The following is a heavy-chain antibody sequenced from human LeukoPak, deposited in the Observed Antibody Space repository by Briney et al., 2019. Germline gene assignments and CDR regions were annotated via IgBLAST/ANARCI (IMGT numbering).Heavy chain of an antibody. D-gene: IGHD4-23*01. CDR3: ARGLMTTMVTPGY. CDR1: GGSISNGAYY. J-gene: IGHJ4*02. V-gene: IGHV4-39*02. CDR2: IYYSGST. Sequence: SETLSLTCSVSGGSISNGAYYWVWIRQPPGKGLEWIGSIYYSGSTFYNSSLKSRATIAVDTSKNHFSLKLSSVTAADTAVYYCARGLMTTMVTPGYWGQGTLVTVSS.